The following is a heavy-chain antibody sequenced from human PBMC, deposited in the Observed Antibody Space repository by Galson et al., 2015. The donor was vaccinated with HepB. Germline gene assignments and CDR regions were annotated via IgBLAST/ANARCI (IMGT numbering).Heavy chain of an antibody. V-gene: IGHV1-18*01. D-gene: IGHD2-15*01. CDR3: ARERGGDCSGGSCCISHAFDI. J-gene: IGHJ3*02. CDR2: ISAYNGNT. CDR1: GYTFTSYG. Sequence: SVKVSCKASGYTFTSYGISWVRQAPGQGLEWMGWISAYNGNTNYAQKLQGRVTMTTDTSTSTAYMELRSLRSDDTAVYYCARERGGDCSGGSCCISHAFDIWGQGTMVTVSS.